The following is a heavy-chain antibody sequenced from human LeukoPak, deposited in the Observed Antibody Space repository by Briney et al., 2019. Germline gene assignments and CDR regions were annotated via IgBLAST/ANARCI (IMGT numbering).Heavy chain of an antibody. Sequence: SETLSLTCAVYGGSFRGYYWGWIRQPPGKGLEWIGEINHSGSTNYNPSLKSRVTISVDTSKNQFSLKLSSVTAADTAVYYCARGREGVDFWSGYSSSYYYYMDVWGKGTTVTVSS. V-gene: IGHV4-34*01. J-gene: IGHJ6*03. CDR1: GGSFRGYY. CDR3: ARGREGVDFWSGYSSSYYYYMDV. CDR2: INHSGST. D-gene: IGHD3-3*01.